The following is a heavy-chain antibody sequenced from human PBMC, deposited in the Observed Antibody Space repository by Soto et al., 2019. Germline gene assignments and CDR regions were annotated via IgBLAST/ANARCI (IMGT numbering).Heavy chain of an antibody. Sequence: SETLSLTCTVSGGSISSYYWSWIRQPPGKGLEWIGYIYYSATTNYNPSLKSRVTISVDTSKNQFSLKLTSVTAADTAVYYCARDTYLYYGSGSYLYYFDYWGQGTLVTVSS. V-gene: IGHV4-59*01. CDR3: ARDTYLYYGSGSYLYYFDY. D-gene: IGHD3-10*01. CDR1: GGSISSYY. CDR2: IYYSATT. J-gene: IGHJ4*02.